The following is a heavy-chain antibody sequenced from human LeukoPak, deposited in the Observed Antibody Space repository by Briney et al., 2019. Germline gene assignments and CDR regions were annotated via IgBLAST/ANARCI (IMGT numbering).Heavy chain of an antibody. Sequence: PSETLCLTCTVSGGSISSYYWSWIRQPPGKGLEWIGYIYYSGSTNYNPSLKSRVSISIDTSKNQFSLKVSSVTAADTAVYYCARGAYPTHFDYWGQGTLVTVSS. J-gene: IGHJ4*02. CDR1: GGSISSYY. CDR2: IYYSGST. CDR3: ARGAYPTHFDY. V-gene: IGHV4-59*01.